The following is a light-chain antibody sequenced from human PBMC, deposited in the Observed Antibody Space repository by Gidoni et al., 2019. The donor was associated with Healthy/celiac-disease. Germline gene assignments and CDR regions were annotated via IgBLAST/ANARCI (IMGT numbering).Light chain of an antibody. Sequence: DIQMTQSPSSLSASVGDRVTITCRASQGISNYLAWYQQKPGKVPKLLIYAASPLQSGVPSRFSGSGSGTDFTLTISSLQPEDVATYYCQKYNSAPPFTFGPGTKVDIK. CDR2: AAS. J-gene: IGKJ3*01. CDR3: QKYNSAPPFT. CDR1: QGISNY. V-gene: IGKV1-27*01.